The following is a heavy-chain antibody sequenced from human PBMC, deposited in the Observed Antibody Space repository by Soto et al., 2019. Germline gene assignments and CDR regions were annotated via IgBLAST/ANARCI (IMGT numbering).Heavy chain of an antibody. CDR2: ISGSGGST. D-gene: IGHD3-16*02. CDR1: GFTFSSYA. V-gene: IGHV3-23*01. Sequence: EVQLLESGGGLVQPGGSLRLSCAASGFTFSSYAMSWVRQAPGKGLEWVSAISGSGGSTYYADSVKGRFTISRDNSKNTLYLQMNSLRAEDTAVYYCAKMGKVGFIGGVIVPYYYMDVWGKGTTVTVSS. CDR3: AKMGKVGFIGGVIVPYYYMDV. J-gene: IGHJ6*03.